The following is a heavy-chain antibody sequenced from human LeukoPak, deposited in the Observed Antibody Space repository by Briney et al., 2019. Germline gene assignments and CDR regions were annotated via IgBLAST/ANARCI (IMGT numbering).Heavy chain of an antibody. Sequence: PGGSLRLSCAASGFTFSSYSMNWVRQAPGKGLEWVSYISSSSSTIYYADSVKGRFTISRDNAKNSLYLQMNSLRAEDTAVDYCARGSNYYGSGSLGYWGQGIQVTVSS. V-gene: IGHV3-48*01. CDR3: ARGSNYYGSGSLGY. D-gene: IGHD3-10*01. CDR2: ISSSSSTI. J-gene: IGHJ4*02. CDR1: GFTFSSYS.